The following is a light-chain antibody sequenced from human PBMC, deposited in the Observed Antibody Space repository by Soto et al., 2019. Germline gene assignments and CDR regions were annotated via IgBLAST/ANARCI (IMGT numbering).Light chain of an antibody. V-gene: IGLV2-23*02. CDR3: CSYAGSSFYV. CDR2: EVS. Sequence: QSVLTQPASVSGSPGQWITISCTGTSSDVGSYNLVSWYQQHPGKAPKLMIYEVSKRPSGVSNRFSGSKSGNTASLTISGLQAEDEADYYCCSYAGSSFYVFGNGTKVTVL. CDR1: SSDVGSYNL. J-gene: IGLJ1*01.